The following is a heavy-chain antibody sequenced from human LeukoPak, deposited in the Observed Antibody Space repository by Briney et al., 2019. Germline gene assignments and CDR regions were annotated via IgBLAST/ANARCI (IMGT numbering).Heavy chain of an antibody. J-gene: IGHJ4*02. Sequence: PSETLSLTCTVSGGSISSTSYYRGWIRQPPEKGLEWIGNIYYGGNTYYNPSLKGRVTISVDTSKNQFSLKLSSVTAADTAVYYCASINTGYNSGYYNYWGQGTLVTVSS. CDR3: ASINTGYNSGYYNY. D-gene: IGHD6-19*01. CDR2: IYYGGNT. V-gene: IGHV4-39*01. CDR1: GGSISSTSYY.